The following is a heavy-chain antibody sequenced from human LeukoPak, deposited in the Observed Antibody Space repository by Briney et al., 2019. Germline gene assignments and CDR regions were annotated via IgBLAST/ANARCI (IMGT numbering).Heavy chain of an antibody. J-gene: IGHJ4*02. D-gene: IGHD3-10*01. CDR2: INTNTGNP. CDR1: GYTFTSYA. V-gene: IGHV7-4-1*02. CDR3: ATYYYGSGSHQVDYFDY. Sequence: ASVKVSCKASGYTFTSYAMNWVRQAPGQGLEWMGWINTNTGNPTYAQGFTGRFVFSLDTSVSTAYLQISSLKAEDTAVYYCATYYYGSGSHQVDYFDYWGQGTLVTVSS.